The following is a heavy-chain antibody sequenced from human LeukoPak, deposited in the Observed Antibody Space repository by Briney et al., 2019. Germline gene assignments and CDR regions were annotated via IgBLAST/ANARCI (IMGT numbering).Heavy chain of an antibody. V-gene: IGHV4-38-2*02. CDR2: IYHSGST. CDR1: GYSISSGYY. CDR3: ARDKRNWFDP. Sequence: SETLSLTCTVSGYSISSGYYWGWIRQPPGQGLEWIGSIYHSGSTYYNPSLKSRVTISVDTSKNQFSLKLSSVTAADTAVYYCARDKRNWFDPWGQGTLVTVSS. J-gene: IGHJ5*02.